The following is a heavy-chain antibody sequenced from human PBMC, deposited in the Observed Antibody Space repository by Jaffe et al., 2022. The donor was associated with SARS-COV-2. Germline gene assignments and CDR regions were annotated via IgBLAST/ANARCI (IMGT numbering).Heavy chain of an antibody. CDR2: IYYSGNT. CDR3: ARIPVNCSGGACYPNWFNP. CDR1: GGSISAYY. V-gene: IGHV4-59*01. J-gene: IGHJ5*02. D-gene: IGHD2-15*01. Sequence: QVQLQESGPGLVKPSETLSLTCTVSGGSISAYYWSWIRQPPGKGLEWIGYIYYSGNTNYNPSLKSRVTILVDTSKSQFSLKLTSVTAADTAVYYCARIPVNCSGGACYPNWFNPWGQGTLVTVSS.